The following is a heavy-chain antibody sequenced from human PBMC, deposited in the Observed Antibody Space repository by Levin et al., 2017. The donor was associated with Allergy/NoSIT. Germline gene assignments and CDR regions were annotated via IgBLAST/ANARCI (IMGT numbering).Heavy chain of an antibody. J-gene: IGHJ4*02. CDR2: VRSRAHGGTT. V-gene: IGHV3-49*04. D-gene: IGHD3-3*01. CDR1: GFTFRDYA. CDR3: VREKPNQFYDFWSGDHDY. Sequence: PGESLKISCTTSGFTFRDYAVTWVRQAPGKGLEWVGFVRSRAHGGTTTYAASVKGRFTISRDDSKGIAYLQMDSLKTEDTAVYYCVREKPNQFYDFWSGDHDYWGQGSLVTVSS.